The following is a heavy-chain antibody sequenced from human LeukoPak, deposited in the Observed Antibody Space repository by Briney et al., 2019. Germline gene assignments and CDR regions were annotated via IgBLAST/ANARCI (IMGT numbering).Heavy chain of an antibody. Sequence: PAASVKVSCKASGYTFTGYYMHWVRQAPGQGLEWMGWINPNSGGTNYAQKFQGRVTMTRDTSISTAYMELSRLRSDDTAVYYCASSPYYDILTGQNDRPLDYWGQGTLVTVSS. J-gene: IGHJ4*02. CDR2: INPNSGGT. CDR3: ASSPYYDILTGQNDRPLDY. D-gene: IGHD3-9*01. CDR1: GYTFTGYY. V-gene: IGHV1-2*02.